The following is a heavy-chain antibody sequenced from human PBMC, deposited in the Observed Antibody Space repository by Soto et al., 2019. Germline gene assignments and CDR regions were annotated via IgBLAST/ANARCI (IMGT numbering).Heavy chain of an antibody. CDR1: GGSIINYY. J-gene: IGHJ4*02. D-gene: IGHD6-19*01. CDR3: ARTSPVAGGFDY. Sequence: QVQLQESGPGLVKPAETLSLTCTVSGGSIINYYWSWIRQAPGKGLEWIGYIYYTTNYNPSLKSRVTISADTSKNQISLKLTSVTAADTAVYYCARTSPVAGGFDYWGQGTLVTVSS. V-gene: IGHV4-59*01. CDR2: IYYTT.